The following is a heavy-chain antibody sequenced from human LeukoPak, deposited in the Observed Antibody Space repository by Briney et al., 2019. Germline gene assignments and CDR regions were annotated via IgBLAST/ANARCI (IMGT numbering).Heavy chain of an antibody. D-gene: IGHD5-24*01. Sequence: GGSLRLSCAASGFTVSSNYMSWVRQAPGKGLEGVSYISSSGSTIYYADSVKGRFPISRDNAKNLLYLQMNSLSAEDTAVYYCARVIRDGYDWDYWGQGTLVTVSS. CDR1: GFTVSSNY. CDR2: ISSSGSTI. J-gene: IGHJ4*02. CDR3: ARVIRDGYDWDY. V-gene: IGHV3-11*04.